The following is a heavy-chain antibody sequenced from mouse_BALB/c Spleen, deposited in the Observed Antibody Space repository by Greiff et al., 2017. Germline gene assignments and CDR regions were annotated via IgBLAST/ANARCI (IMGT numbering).Heavy chain of an antibody. V-gene: IGHV5-6*02. J-gene: IGHJ4*01. Sequence: EVMLVESGGDLVKPGGSLKLSCAASGFTFSSYGMSWVRQTPDKRLEWVATISSGGSYTYYPDSVKGRFTISRDNAKNTLYLQMSSLKSEDTAMYYCARRGNGSYAMDYWGQGTSVTVSS. D-gene: IGHD2-1*01. CDR1: GFTFSSYG. CDR2: ISSGGSYT. CDR3: ARRGNGSYAMDY.